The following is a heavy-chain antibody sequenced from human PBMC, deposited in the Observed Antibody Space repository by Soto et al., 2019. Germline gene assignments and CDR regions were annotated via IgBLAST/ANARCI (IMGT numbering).Heavy chain of an antibody. J-gene: IGHJ4*02. D-gene: IGHD4-17*01. Sequence: PGGSLRLSCAVSGFTFSSSAMAWVRQAPGKGLEWASGISGSGALTYYADSVKGRFTISRDNSKNTLYLQMNSLRAEDTAVYYCAKRPASGAYYFDNWGQGTLVTVSS. CDR3: AKRPASGAYYFDN. V-gene: IGHV3-23*01. CDR1: GFTFSSSA. CDR2: ISGSGALT.